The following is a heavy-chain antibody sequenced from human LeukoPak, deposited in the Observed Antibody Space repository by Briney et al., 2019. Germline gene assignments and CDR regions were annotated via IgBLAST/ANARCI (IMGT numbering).Heavy chain of an antibody. CDR1: GFTFSSYG. J-gene: IGHJ4*02. Sequence: GGSLRLSCAASGFTFSSYGMHWVRQAPGKGLEWVAVIWYDGSNKYYVDSVQGRFTISRDNSKNTLYLQMSSLRAEDTAVYYCARGDYYDSSGYYLDYWGQGTLVTVSS. CDR3: ARGDYYDSSGYYLDY. CDR2: IWYDGSNK. V-gene: IGHV3-33*01. D-gene: IGHD3-22*01.